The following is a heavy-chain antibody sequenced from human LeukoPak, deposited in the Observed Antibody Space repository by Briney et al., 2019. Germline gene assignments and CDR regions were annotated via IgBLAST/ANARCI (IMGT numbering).Heavy chain of an antibody. CDR2: ISAYNGNT. Sequence: GASVTVSCKASGYTFTSYGISWVRQAPGQGLEWMGWISAYNGNTNYAQKLQGRVTMTTDTSTSTAYMELRSLRSDDTAVYYCARGQEPPYYYDSSGYYYFDYWGQGTLVTVSS. CDR3: ARGQEPPYYYDSSGYYYFDY. V-gene: IGHV1-18*01. CDR1: GYTFTSYG. D-gene: IGHD3-22*01. J-gene: IGHJ4*02.